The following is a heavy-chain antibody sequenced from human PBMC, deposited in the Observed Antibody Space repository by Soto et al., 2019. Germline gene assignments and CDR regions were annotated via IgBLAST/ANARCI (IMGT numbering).Heavy chain of an antibody. D-gene: IGHD2-21*01. V-gene: IGHV3-74*01. Sequence: EVQLVESGGGLVQPGGSLRLSCVASGFTFSKYWMYWVRQAPGKGLVWVSRINGDGSSTTYADSVKGRFTISRDNANNALHLQLNSLRAADTALYSCASWGGTSRLWYFDLWGRGTLVTVSS. CDR3: ASWGGTSRLWYFDL. CDR1: GFTFSKYW. J-gene: IGHJ2*01. CDR2: INGDGSST.